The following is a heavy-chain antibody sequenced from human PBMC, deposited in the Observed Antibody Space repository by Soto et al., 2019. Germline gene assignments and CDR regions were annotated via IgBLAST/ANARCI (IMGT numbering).Heavy chain of an antibody. J-gene: IGHJ6*02. CDR2: ISAYNGNT. V-gene: IGHV1-18*01. CDR3: ARDCGSSWYYCYGMDV. Sequence: QVQLVQSGAEVKKPGASVKVSCKASGYTVTSYGISWVRQAPGQGLEWMGWISAYNGNTNYAQKLQGRVTMTTDTXTXIAYMELRSLRSDDTAVYYCARDCGSSWYYCYGMDVWGQGTTVTVSS. D-gene: IGHD6-13*01. CDR1: GYTVTSYG.